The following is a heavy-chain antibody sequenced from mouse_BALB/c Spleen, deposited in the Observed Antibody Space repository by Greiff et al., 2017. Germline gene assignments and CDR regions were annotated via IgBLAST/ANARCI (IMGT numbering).Heavy chain of an antibody. D-gene: IGHD1-1*01. J-gene: IGHJ1*01. CDR1: GFTFNTYA. CDR3: VRPNYYGSSYWYFDV. Sequence: EVQLVESGGGLVQPKGSLKLSCAASGFTFNTYAMNWVRQAPGKGLEWVARIRSKSNNYATYYADSVKDRFTISRDDSQSMLYLQMNNLKTEDTAMYYCVRPNYYGSSYWYFDVWGAGTTVTVSS. CDR2: IRSKSNNYAT. V-gene: IGHV10-1*02.